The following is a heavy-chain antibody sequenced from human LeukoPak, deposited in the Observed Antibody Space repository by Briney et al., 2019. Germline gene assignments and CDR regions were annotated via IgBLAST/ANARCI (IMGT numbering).Heavy chain of an antibody. CDR3: AKVPLAFDWLGSMDV. D-gene: IGHD3-9*01. CDR2: ISYDGSNK. Sequence: GRSLRLSCAASGFTFSSYGMHWVRQAPGKGLEWVAVISYDGSNKYYADSVKGRFTISRDKSKNTLHLQMNSLRAEDTAVYYCAKVPLAFDWLGSMDVWGQGTTVTASS. J-gene: IGHJ6*02. CDR1: GFTFSSYG. V-gene: IGHV3-30*18.